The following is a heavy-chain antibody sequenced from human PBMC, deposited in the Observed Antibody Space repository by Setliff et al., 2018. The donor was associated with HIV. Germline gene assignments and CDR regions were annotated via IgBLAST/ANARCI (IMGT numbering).Heavy chain of an antibody. J-gene: IGHJ4*03. D-gene: IGHD2-15*01. CDR3: TPLDY. CDR1: GFAFSTYA. Sequence: GSLRLSCAASGFAFSTYAMSWVRQAPGKGLEWVSAISDSGGGTYYADSVKGRFTVSRDNSKYTLYLQMNSLRTEDTALYYCTPLDYWGQGTMVTVSS. CDR2: ISDSGGGT. V-gene: IGHV3-23*01.